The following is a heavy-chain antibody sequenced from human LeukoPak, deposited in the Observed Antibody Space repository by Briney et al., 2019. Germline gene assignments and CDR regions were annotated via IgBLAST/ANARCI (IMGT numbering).Heavy chain of an antibody. Sequence: GESLKISCKGSGYSFTSYWIGWVRQMPGKGLEWMGIIYPGDSDTRYSPSFQGQVTISADKSISTAYLQWSSLKASDTAMYYCARGHGIYDILTGYLNRLFDYWGQGTLVTVSS. CDR1: GYSFTSYW. D-gene: IGHD3-9*01. V-gene: IGHV5-51*01. CDR3: ARGHGIYDILTGYLNRLFDY. CDR2: IYPGDSDT. J-gene: IGHJ4*02.